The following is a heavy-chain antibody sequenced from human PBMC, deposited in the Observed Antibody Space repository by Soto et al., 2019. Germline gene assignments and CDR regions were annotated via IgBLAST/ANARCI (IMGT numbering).Heavy chain of an antibody. CDR2: IYSGGSR. Sequence: EVQLVESGGGLVQPGGSLRLSCAASGLIVSSNHMNWVRQAPGKGLEWVSLIYSGGSRYYADSVKGRFTISRDNSKNTLSLQMNSLRVEDTALYYCARRPDDVPVLNYWGQGTLVTVSS. CDR3: ARRPDDVPVLNY. CDR1: GLIVSSNH. J-gene: IGHJ4*02. D-gene: IGHD3-9*01. V-gene: IGHV3-66*01.